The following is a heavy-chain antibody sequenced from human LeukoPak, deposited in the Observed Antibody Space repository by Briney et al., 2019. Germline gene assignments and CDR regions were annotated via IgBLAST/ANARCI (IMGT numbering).Heavy chain of an antibody. Sequence: GGSLRLSCAASGFTFSSYAMSWVRQAPGKGLEWVSVISGSGGSTYYADSVKGRFTISRDNSKNTLYLQMNSLRAEDTAVYYCAKTYCSSTSCYTYYYYGMDVWGQGTTVTVSS. J-gene: IGHJ6*02. CDR1: GFTFSSYA. D-gene: IGHD2-2*02. CDR2: ISGSGGST. V-gene: IGHV3-23*01. CDR3: AKTYCSSTSCYTYYYYGMDV.